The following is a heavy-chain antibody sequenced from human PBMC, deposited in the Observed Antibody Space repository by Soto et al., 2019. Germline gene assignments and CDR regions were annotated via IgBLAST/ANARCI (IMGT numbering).Heavy chain of an antibody. V-gene: IGHV3-74*01. Sequence: EVQVVESGGGFIQPGGSLRLSCAMSGFPFTSYWLHWFRQAPGKGPVWVSLINIDGRDTRYADSVKGRFIVSRDNAKNTLYLELNNVRDEDTAVYYCARDFSRGTDGWGQGTTVTGSS. CDR3: ARDFSRGTDG. CDR1: GFPFTSYW. J-gene: IGHJ6*02. CDR2: INIDGRDT. D-gene: IGHD3-3*01.